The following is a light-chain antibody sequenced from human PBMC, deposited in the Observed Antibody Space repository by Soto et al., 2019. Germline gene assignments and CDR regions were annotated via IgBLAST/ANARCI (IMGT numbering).Light chain of an antibody. Sequence: DIQMTQSPSSLSASVGDRVTITCRASQSISIYLSWYQQKPGRAPTLLIYAASNLQSGVPSRFSGSGSGTDFTLTISSLQPEDFAVYYCQQYGSSPRTFGQGTKVDIK. V-gene: IGKV1-39*01. CDR2: AAS. CDR3: QQYGSSPRT. J-gene: IGKJ1*01. CDR1: QSISIY.